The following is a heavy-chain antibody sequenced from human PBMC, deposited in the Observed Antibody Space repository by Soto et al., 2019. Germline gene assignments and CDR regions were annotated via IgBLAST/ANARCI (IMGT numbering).Heavy chain of an antibody. J-gene: IGHJ4*02. CDR1: AFTFSSYA. CDR3: AKGRASDCPGCTQDY. V-gene: IGHV3-23*01. CDR2: VSGSGDST. D-gene: IGHD2-21*02. Sequence: EVQLLESGGGLAQPGGSLRLSCAASAFTFSSYAMSWVRQAPGKGLEWVSAVSGSGDSTYYADSVKGRFTISRDNSKNPLSLQMNSLRAEDTAVYYCAKGRASDCPGCTQDYWGQGTLVTVSS.